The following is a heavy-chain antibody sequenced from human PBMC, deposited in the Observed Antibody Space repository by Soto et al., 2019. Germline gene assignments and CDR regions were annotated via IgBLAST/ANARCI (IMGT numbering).Heavy chain of an antibody. J-gene: IGHJ4*02. V-gene: IGHV4-31*03. CDR2: IYYSGST. Sequence: QVQLQESGPGLVKPSQTLSLTCTVSGGSISSGGYYWSWIRQHPGKGLEWIGYIYYSGSTYYNPSLKSRVTISVDTSKNQFSLKLSSVTAADTAVYYCATGESSRVFGTVTTEFDYWGQGTLVTVSS. D-gene: IGHD4-17*01. CDR1: GGSISSGGYY. CDR3: ATGESSRVFGTVTTEFDY.